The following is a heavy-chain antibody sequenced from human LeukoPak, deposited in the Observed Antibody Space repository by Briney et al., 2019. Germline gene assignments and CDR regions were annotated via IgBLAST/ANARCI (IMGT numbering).Heavy chain of an antibody. D-gene: IGHD3-3*01. CDR2: IYYSGST. Sequence: PSETLSLTCTVSGGSISSYYWSWIRQPPGKGLEWIGYIYYSGSTNYNPSLKSRVTISVDTSKNQFSLKLSSVTAADTAVYYCARRRGRGIFGVVYFDYWGQGTLVTVSS. CDR3: ARRRGRGIFGVVYFDY. V-gene: IGHV4-59*12. J-gene: IGHJ4*02. CDR1: GGSISSYY.